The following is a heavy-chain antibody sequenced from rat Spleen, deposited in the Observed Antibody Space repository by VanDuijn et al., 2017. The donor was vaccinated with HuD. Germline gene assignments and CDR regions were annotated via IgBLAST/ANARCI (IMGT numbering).Heavy chain of an antibody. V-gene: IGHV5-19*01. CDR2: ISPSGGNS. CDR3: ARRHYGYTDYFDY. CDR1: GFTFSNYG. J-gene: IGHJ2*01. Sequence: EVQLVESGGGLVQPGRSLKLSCAASGFTFSNYGMHWIRQAPTKGLEWVASISPSGGNSYYRDSVKGRFTISRDNAKSTLSLQMDSLRSEDTATYYCARRHYGYTDYFDYWGQCVMVTVSS. D-gene: IGHD1-9*01.